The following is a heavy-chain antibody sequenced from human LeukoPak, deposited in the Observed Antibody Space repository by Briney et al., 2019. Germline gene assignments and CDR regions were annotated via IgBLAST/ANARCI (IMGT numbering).Heavy chain of an antibody. CDR2: IKQDGSEK. D-gene: IGHD1-26*01. CDR3: ARDGGGKWELLSWYYFDY. V-gene: IGHV3-7*03. J-gene: IGHJ4*02. Sequence: PGGSLRLSCAASGFTFSSYWMSWVRQAPGKGLEWVANIKQDGSEKYYVDSVKGRFTISRDNAKNSLYLQMNSLRAEDTAVYYCARDGGGKWELLSWYYFDYWGQGTLVTVSS. CDR1: GFTFSSYW.